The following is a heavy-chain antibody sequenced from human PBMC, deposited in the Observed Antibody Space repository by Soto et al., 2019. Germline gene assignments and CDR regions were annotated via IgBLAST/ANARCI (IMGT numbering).Heavy chain of an antibody. D-gene: IGHD5-12*01. Sequence: PSETLSLTCTVSGGSISSSSYYWGWIRQPPGKGLEWIGSIYYSGGTYYNPSLKSRVTISVDTSKNQFSLKLSSVTAADTAVYYCARLKSQEWLRLRSCWFDPWGQGTLVTVSS. V-gene: IGHV4-39*01. J-gene: IGHJ5*02. CDR3: ARLKSQEWLRLRSCWFDP. CDR1: GGSISSSSYY. CDR2: IYYSGGT.